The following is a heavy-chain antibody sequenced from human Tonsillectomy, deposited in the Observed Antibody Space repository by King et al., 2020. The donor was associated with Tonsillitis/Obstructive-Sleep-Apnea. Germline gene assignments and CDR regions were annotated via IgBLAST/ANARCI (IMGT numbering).Heavy chain of an antibody. Sequence: VQLQESGPGLVKPSETLSLTCTVSGGSISSYYWSWIRQPPGKGLEWIGYIYYSGSTNYNPSLKSRVTISVDTSKKQFSLKLSSVTAADTAVYYCARHWTNDFWRGGYFDLWGRDTLVTVSS. CDR2: IYYSGST. CDR1: GGSISSYY. J-gene: IGHJ2*01. CDR3: ARHWTNDFWRGGYFDL. V-gene: IGHV4-59*08. D-gene: IGHD3-3*01.